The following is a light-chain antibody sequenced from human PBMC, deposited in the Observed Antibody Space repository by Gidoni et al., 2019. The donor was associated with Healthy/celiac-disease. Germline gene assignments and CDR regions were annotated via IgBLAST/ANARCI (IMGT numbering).Light chain of an antibody. CDR1: QSISSW. CDR3: QQYNSYSWT. Sequence: DIQMTQCPSTLSASVGDRVTITCRASQSISSWLAWYQQKPGNAPNLLIYDASSLESGVPSRFSGSGSGTEFTLTISRLQPDDFATYYCQQYNSYSWTFGQGTKVEIK. J-gene: IGKJ1*01. V-gene: IGKV1-5*01. CDR2: DAS.